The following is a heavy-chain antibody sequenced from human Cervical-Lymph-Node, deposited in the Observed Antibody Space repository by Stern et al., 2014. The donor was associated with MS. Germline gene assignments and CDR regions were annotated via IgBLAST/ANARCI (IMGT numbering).Heavy chain of an antibody. Sequence: QVQLVQSGAEVKKPGASVKVSCKASGYTFTHYYMHWVRQAPGQGLEWMGTINPSGGSTSYEQKLQGRVSMTRDTSTSTVYMELSSLRSEDTAVYYCARSGHYRYAMDVWGQGTTVTVSS. D-gene: IGHD3-22*01. CDR3: ARSGHYRYAMDV. J-gene: IGHJ6*02. CDR1: GYTFTHYY. V-gene: IGHV1-46*04. CDR2: INPSGGST.